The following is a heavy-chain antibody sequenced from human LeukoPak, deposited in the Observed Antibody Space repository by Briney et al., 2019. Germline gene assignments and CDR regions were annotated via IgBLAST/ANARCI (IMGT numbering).Heavy chain of an antibody. V-gene: IGHV3-64*01. CDR2: ISNTGHSS. CDR3: ARDSRWVVAPGTLSSRGAWTANQYSYMDV. Sequence: PGGSLRLSCAASGFTLSNHAMHWVRQAPGKGLEYVSSISNTGHSSYYAKSVKGRFTISRDNSKNTLYLQMGSLRGEDMAVYFCARDSRWVVAPGTLSSRGAWTANQYSYMDVWGKGTTVTVSS. D-gene: IGHD2-2*01. J-gene: IGHJ6*03. CDR1: GFTLSNHA.